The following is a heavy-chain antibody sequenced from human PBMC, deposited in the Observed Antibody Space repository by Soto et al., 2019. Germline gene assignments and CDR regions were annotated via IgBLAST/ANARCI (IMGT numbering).Heavy chain of an antibody. CDR1: GFTFTSSA. D-gene: IGHD1-26*01. CDR3: AAKSRVAKGGATSDY. Sequence: SVKVSCKASGFTFTSSAMQWVRQARGQRLEWIGWIVVGSGNTNYAQKFQERVTITRDMSTSTAYMELSSLRSEDTAVNYSAAKSRVAKGGATSDYWGQGTLVTVSS. V-gene: IGHV1-58*02. CDR2: IVVGSGNT. J-gene: IGHJ4*02.